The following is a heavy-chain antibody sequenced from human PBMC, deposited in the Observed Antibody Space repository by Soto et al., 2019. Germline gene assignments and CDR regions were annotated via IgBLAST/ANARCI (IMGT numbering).Heavy chain of an antibody. D-gene: IGHD5-12*01. CDR1: GGSVSSSLYY. Sequence: SETLSLTCTVSGGSVSSSLYYWGWIRQPPGKGLEWNGSIYYSGSRYHNPSLQSRVTTSIDTSENQFSLKLNYVTAADTAVYFCARHGYTYSRKGDFDYWGQGTLVTVSS. CDR2: IYYSGSR. CDR3: ARHGYTYSRKGDFDY. J-gene: IGHJ4*02. V-gene: IGHV4-39*01.